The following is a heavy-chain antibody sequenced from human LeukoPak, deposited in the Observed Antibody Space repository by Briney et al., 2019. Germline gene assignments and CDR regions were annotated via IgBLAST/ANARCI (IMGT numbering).Heavy chain of an antibody. CDR2: ISAYNGNT. D-gene: IGHD3-10*01. CDR1: GYTFTSYG. Sequence: GASVKVSCKASGYTFTSYGISWVRQAPGQGLEWMGWISAYNGNTGYAQKFQGRVTMTRNTSISTAYMELSSLRSEDTAVYYCARGPMVRGVTILVRPPRKNWFDPWGQGTLVTVSS. V-gene: IGHV1-8*02. CDR3: ARGPMVRGVTILVRPPRKNWFDP. J-gene: IGHJ5*02.